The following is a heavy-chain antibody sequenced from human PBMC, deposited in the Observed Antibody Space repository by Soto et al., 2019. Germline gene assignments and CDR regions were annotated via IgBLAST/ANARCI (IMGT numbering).Heavy chain of an antibody. CDR2: IYYSGST. Sequence: SETLSLTCTVSGGSISSGDYYWSWIRQPPGKGLEWIGYIYYSGSTYYNPSLKSRVTISVDTSKNQFSLKLSSVTAADTAVYYCARLFNYYDTDSDYWGQGTLVTVSS. CDR1: GGSISSGDYY. CDR3: ARLFNYYDTDSDY. D-gene: IGHD3-22*01. J-gene: IGHJ4*02. V-gene: IGHV4-30-4*01.